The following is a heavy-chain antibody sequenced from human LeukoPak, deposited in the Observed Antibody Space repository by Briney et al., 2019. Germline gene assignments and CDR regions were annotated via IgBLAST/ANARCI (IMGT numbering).Heavy chain of an antibody. V-gene: IGHV3-74*01. D-gene: IGHD6-13*01. CDR2: INTHGSST. CDR3: LAGYYYYYMDV. J-gene: IGHJ6*03. CDR1: GFAFSNYW. Sequence: GGSLRLSCAASGFAFSNYWLHWVRQAPGRGLVWVARINTHGSSTNYADSVEGRFTISRDNAKNTLYLQMTSLGAEDTAVYYALAGYYYYYMDVWGKGTTVTVSS.